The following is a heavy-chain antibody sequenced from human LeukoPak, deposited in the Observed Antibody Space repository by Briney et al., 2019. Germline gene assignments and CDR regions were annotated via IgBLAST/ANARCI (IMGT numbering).Heavy chain of an antibody. Sequence: GGSLRLSCAASGFTFSSYAMHWVRQAPGKGLEWVAVISYDGSNKYYADSVKGRFTISRDNSKNTLYLQMNSLRAEDTAVYYCARDGYSNFYYYYMDVWGKGTTVTVSS. CDR3: ARDGYSNFYYYYMDV. D-gene: IGHD4-11*01. J-gene: IGHJ6*03. CDR2: ISYDGSNK. CDR1: GFTFSSYA. V-gene: IGHV3-30*01.